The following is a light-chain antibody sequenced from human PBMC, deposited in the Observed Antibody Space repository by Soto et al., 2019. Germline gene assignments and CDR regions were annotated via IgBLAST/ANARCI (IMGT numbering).Light chain of an antibody. CDR2: GAS. V-gene: IGKV3-20*01. Sequence: EIVLTQSPGTLSLSPGERATLSCRASQSVSSSYLAWYQQKPGQAPRLPIYGASSRATGIPDRFSGSGSGTDFTLTISRLEPEGFAVYYCQQYGSSPPVTFGQGTRLEIK. CDR1: QSVSSSY. CDR3: QQYGSSPPVT. J-gene: IGKJ5*01.